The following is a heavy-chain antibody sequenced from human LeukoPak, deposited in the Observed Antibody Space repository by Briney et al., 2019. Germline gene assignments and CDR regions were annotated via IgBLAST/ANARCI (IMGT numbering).Heavy chain of an antibody. CDR2: IYRTGRT. CDR1: GDSISSSGYY. CDR3: ARGPFFPLYYFAS. J-gene: IGHJ4*02. Sequence: SQTLSLTCTVSGDSISSSGYYSTWIRQTPGRGLEWIASIYRTGRTLSNPSLKSRVTMSLDKSMNQFSLNLASVNVADTAFYYCARGPFFPLYYFASWGQGILVTVSS. V-gene: IGHV4-30-2*01.